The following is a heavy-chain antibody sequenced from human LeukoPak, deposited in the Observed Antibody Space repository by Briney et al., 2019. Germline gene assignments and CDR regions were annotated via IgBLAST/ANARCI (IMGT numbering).Heavy chain of an antibody. D-gene: IGHD3-10*01. CDR2: ISGSGGST. CDR1: GFTFSSYA. J-gene: IGHJ5*02. V-gene: IGHV3-23*01. Sequence: GRSLRLSCAASGFTFSSYAMSWVRQAPGKGLEWVSAISGSGGSTYYADSVKGRFTISRDNSKNTLYLQMNSLRAEDTAVYYCAKTAASYYYGSGSYYTPNWFDPWGQGTLVTVSS. CDR3: AKTAASYYYGSGSYYTPNWFDP.